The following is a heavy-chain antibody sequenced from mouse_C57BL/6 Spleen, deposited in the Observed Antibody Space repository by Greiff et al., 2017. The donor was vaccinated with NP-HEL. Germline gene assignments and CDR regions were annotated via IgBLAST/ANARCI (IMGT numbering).Heavy chain of an antibody. V-gene: IGHV5-9-1*02. Sequence: EVHLVESGEGLVKPGGSLKLSCAASGFTFSSYAMSWVRQTPEKRLEWVAYISSGGDYIYYADTVKGRFTISRDNARTTLYLQMSRLKSEDTAMYYCTRETLSYYLDYWGQGTTLTVSS. J-gene: IGHJ2*01. CDR2: ISSGGDYI. CDR1: GFTFSSYA. D-gene: IGHD6-1*01. CDR3: TRETLSYYLDY.